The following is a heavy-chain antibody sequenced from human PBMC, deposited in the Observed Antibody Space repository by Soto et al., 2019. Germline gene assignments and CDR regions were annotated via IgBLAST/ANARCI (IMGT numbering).Heavy chain of an antibody. CDR2: ISGSGDFT. V-gene: IGHV3-23*01. CDR3: AKGFYGSGSYYNERAFDS. Sequence: PGGSLRLSCAASGFTFSNYAISWVRQTPGKGLEWVSVISGSGDFTYYADSVKGRFTISRDNPKNTIYLQMNSLRAEDTAVHYCAKGFYGSGSYYNERAFDSWGQGTLVTVSS. D-gene: IGHD3-10*01. CDR1: GFTFSNYA. J-gene: IGHJ4*02.